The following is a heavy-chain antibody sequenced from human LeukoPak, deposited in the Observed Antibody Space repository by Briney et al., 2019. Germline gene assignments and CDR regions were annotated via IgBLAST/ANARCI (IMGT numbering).Heavy chain of an antibody. CDR2: ISAYNGNT. J-gene: IGHJ4*02. CDR3: VTSDYGDYFDY. V-gene: IGHV1-18*04. Sequence: ASVKVSCKASGYTFTSYGISWVRQAPGQGLEWMGWISAYNGNTNYAQKLQGRVTMTTDTSTSTAYMELRSLRSDDTAVYCCVTSDYGDYFDYWGQGTLVTVSS. D-gene: IGHD4-17*01. CDR1: GYTFTSYG.